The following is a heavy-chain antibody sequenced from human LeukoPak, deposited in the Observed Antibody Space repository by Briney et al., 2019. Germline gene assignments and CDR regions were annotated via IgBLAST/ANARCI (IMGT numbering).Heavy chain of an antibody. CDR2: IYYSGTT. D-gene: IGHD4-17*01. CDR3: ARGYGDYGNWFDP. J-gene: IGHJ5*02. CDR1: GGSMRSYY. Sequence: SETLSLTCTVSGGSMRSYYWSWIRQPPGKGLEWIGYIYYSGTTKYNPSLKSRVTISVDTSKNQFSLKLNSLTAADTAVYYCARGYGDYGNWFDPWGQGTLVTVSS. V-gene: IGHV4-59*01.